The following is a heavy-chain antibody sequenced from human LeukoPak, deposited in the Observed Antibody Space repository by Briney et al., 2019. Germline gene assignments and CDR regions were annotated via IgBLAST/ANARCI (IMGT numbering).Heavy chain of an antibody. D-gene: IGHD6-13*01. J-gene: IGHJ4*02. CDR1: GGSISSGDYY. CDR2: IYYSGST. Sequence: PSETLSLTCTVSGGSISSGDYYWSWIRQPPGKGLEWIGYIYYSGSTNYNPSLKSRVTISVDTSKNQFSLKLSSVTAADTAVYYCATGSSSWSNVGFDYWGQGTLVTVSS. V-gene: IGHV4-61*08. CDR3: ATGSSSWSNVGFDY.